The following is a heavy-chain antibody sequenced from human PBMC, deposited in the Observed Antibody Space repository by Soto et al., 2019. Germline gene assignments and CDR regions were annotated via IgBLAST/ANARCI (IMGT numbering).Heavy chain of an antibody. CDR3: VRGYCKTSTCSGEFQF. Sequence: SVKVSCKASGYKFTTYFIHWVRQAPGQGLEWMGMIHPSGDTGYAQKFRGRVTMTIDTSTTTASMELTNLTSEDTAVYFSVRGYCKTSTCSGEFQFWGQGTLVIVSS. V-gene: IGHV1-46*01. D-gene: IGHD2-15*01. CDR2: IHPSGDT. J-gene: IGHJ1*01. CDR1: GYKFTTYF.